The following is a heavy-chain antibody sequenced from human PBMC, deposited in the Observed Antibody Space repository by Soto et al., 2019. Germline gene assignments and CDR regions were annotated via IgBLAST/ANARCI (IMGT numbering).Heavy chain of an antibody. CDR1: GFTFSSYA. CDR2: ISGSGGST. J-gene: IGHJ4*02. D-gene: IGHD3-10*01. Sequence: GGSLRLSCAASGFTFSSYAMSWVRQAPGKGLEWVSAISGSGGSTYYADSVKGRFTISRDNSKNTLYLQMNSLRAEDTAVYYCARSFLPLLWFGELLYEVLYFDYWGQGTLVTVSS. V-gene: IGHV3-23*01. CDR3: ARSFLPLLWFGELLYEVLYFDY.